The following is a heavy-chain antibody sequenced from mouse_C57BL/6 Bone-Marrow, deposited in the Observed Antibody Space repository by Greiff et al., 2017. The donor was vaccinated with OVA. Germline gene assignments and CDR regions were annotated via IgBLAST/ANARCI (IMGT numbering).Heavy chain of an antibody. J-gene: IGHJ4*01. V-gene: IGHV1-74*01. Sequence: QVQLQQPGAELVKPGASVKVSCKASGYTFTSYWMHWVKQRPGQGLEWIGRIHPSDSDTNYNQKFKGKATLTVDKSSSTAYMQRSSLTSEDSAVYYFASYSKGGYYAMDYWGQGTSVTVSS. CDR1: GYTFTSYW. CDR3: ASYSKGGYYAMDY. CDR2: IHPSDSDT. D-gene: IGHD2-5*01.